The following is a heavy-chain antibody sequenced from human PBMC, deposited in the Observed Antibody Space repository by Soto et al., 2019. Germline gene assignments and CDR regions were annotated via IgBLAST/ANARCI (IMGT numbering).Heavy chain of an antibody. J-gene: IGHJ6*03. CDR2: IKQDGSEK. CDR1: GFPFSSYW. CDR3: ARDQGGGTYYYYMDV. V-gene: IGHV3-7*01. D-gene: IGHD2-15*01. Sequence: GGSLRLSCAASGFPFSSYWMSWVRQAPGKGLEWVANIKQDGSEKYYVDSVKGRFTISRDNAKNSLYLQMNSLRAEDTAVYYCARDQGGGTYYYYMDVWGKGTTVTVSS.